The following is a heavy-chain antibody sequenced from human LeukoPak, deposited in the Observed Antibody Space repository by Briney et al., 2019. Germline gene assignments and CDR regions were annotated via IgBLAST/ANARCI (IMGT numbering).Heavy chain of an antibody. D-gene: IGHD7-27*01. CDR2: IGNNGGGI. CDR1: GFTFSTYT. Sequence: GGSLRLSCAASGFTFSTYTMYWVRHPPGKRLEWVSIIGNNGGGIHYTDSVKGRFTISRDNFKNALYLQMNSLRVEDTAVYYCAIDPNWGTHSWGQGVLVTVSS. J-gene: IGHJ4*02. CDR3: AIDPNWGTHS. V-gene: IGHV3-23*01.